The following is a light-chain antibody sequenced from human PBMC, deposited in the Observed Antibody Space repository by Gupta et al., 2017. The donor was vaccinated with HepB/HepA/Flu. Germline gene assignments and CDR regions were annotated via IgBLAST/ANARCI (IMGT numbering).Light chain of an antibody. CDR2: RSD. J-gene: IGLJ2*01. Sequence: QSVLTQPPSASGAPGQPVTISWSGGNSNIRSNTVNWFQHLPGTAPKLLTYRSDQRPSGIPDRFSGSKSGTSASLVISGLQSEDEAIYYCAAWDDSLNAVIFGGGTKVTVL. CDR1: NSNIRSNT. V-gene: IGLV1-44*01. CDR3: AAWDDSLNAVI.